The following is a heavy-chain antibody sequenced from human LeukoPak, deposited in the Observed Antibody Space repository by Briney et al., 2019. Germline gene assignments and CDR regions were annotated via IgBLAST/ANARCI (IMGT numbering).Heavy chain of an antibody. CDR1: GFTFSNYW. V-gene: IGHV3-53*01. D-gene: IGHD3-22*01. Sequence: GGSLRLSCAASGFTFSNYWMSWVRQAPGKWLEWVSVIYSGGSTYYADSAKGRLTISTDNSKSTLYLQMNSVRAEDTAVYYCARLGYYDDSVGYYFRHWGRGTLVTVSS. J-gene: IGHJ1*01. CDR2: IYSGGST. CDR3: ARLGYYDDSVGYYFRH.